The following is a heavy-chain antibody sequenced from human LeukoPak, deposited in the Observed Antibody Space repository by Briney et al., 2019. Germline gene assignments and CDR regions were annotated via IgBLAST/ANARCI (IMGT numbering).Heavy chain of an antibody. D-gene: IGHD6-19*01. J-gene: IGHJ5*02. Sequence: GASVKVSCKASGYTFTGYYMHWVRQAPGQGLEWMGWINPNSGGTNYAQKFQGRVTMTRDTSISTAYMELSRLRSDDTAVYYCARDKPPYSSGWYRGDWSDPWGQGTLVTVSS. CDR1: GYTFTGYY. CDR3: ARDKPPYSSGWYRGDWSDP. V-gene: IGHV1-2*02. CDR2: INPNSGGT.